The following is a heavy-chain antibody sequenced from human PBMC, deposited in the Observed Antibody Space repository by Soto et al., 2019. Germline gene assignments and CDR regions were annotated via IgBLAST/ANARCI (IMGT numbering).Heavy chain of an antibody. CDR1: GGSFSGNY. J-gene: IGHJ4*02. D-gene: IGHD2-15*01. CDR3: ASVHLPGGNTLYYDY. Sequence: QVQLQQWGAGLLKPSETLSLTCTVYGGSFSGNYWSWIRQPPGMGLEWIGEISHSGSATNYNPSLTSRVTISVDTSNTQFSLKLSSVTAADTAMYSCASVHLPGGNTLYYDYWGQGTLVTVSS. V-gene: IGHV4-34*01. CDR2: ISHSGSAT.